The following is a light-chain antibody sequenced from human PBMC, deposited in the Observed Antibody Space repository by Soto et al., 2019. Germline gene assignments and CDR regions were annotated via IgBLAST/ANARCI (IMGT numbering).Light chain of an antibody. CDR2: AAS. CDR1: QSISSY. V-gene: IGKV1-39*01. Sequence: DIQMTQSPSSLSASVGDRVTITCRASQSISSYLNWYQQKPGKAPKLLIYAASSLQSGVPSRFSGSGSGTDFTLTISSLQPGDFATYYGQQSYSTSWTFGQGTKVEIK. J-gene: IGKJ1*01. CDR3: QQSYSTSWT.